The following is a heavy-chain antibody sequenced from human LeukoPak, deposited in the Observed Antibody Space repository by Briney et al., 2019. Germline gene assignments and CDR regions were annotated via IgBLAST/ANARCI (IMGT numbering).Heavy chain of an antibody. CDR2: INDSGDTK. CDR3: AREYFGESFDY. CDR1: GFSFSTFE. J-gene: IGHJ4*02. V-gene: IGHV3-48*03. Sequence: EGSLRLSCAASGFSFSTFEMNWVRQAPGKGLEWLSYINDSGDTKHYADSVKGRFTISRDNAHNSLFLQLNSLRDDDTAVYFCAREYFGESFDYWGQGTLVTVSS. D-gene: IGHD3-10*01.